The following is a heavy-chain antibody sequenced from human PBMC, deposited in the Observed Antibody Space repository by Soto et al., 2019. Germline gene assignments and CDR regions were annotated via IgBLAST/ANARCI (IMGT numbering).Heavy chain of an antibody. CDR3: AHISEALFDY. J-gene: IGHJ4*02. Sequence: QITLKESGPTLVKLTQTLALTCTFSGFSLSTSGVGVGWIRQPPGKALEWLALIYWDDDKRYSQSLTSRLPINKDAPKIRVVLTMNNMDPVDTATYYCAHISEALFDYWGQGTLVTVAS. CDR1: GFSLSTSGVG. D-gene: IGHD3-10*01. V-gene: IGHV2-5*02. CDR2: IYWDDDK.